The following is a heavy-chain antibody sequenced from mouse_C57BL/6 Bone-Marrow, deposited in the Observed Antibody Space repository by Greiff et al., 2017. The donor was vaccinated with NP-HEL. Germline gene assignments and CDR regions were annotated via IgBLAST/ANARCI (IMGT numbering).Heavy chain of an antibody. CDR1: GYTFTDYN. D-gene: IGHD2-5*01. Sequence: EVQLQQSGPELVKPGASVKMSCKASGYTFTDYNMHWVKQSHGKSLEWIGYINPNNGGTSYNQKFKGKATLTVNKSSSTAYMELRSLTSEDSAVYDCARAYYSNYIAYWGQGTLVTVSA. CDR2: INPNNGGT. J-gene: IGHJ3*01. CDR3: ARAYYSNYIAY. V-gene: IGHV1-22*01.